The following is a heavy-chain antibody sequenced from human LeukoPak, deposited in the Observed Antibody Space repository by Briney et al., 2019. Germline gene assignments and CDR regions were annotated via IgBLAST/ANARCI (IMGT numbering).Heavy chain of an antibody. V-gene: IGHV3-53*04. CDR3: TKVVSGGGNFVMDV. CDR2: LYSGGST. Sequence: PGGSLRLSCAASGFTVRSNYMSWVRQAPGKGLEWVSVLYSGGSTYYADSVKGRFIVSRHNSENTLYLQLSSLRPEDTAVYYCTKVVSGGGNFVMDVWGQGTTVTVSS. CDR1: GFTVRSNY. J-gene: IGHJ6*02. D-gene: IGHD2-15*01.